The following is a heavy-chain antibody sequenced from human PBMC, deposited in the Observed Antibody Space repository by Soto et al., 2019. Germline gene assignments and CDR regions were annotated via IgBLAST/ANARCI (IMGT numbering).Heavy chain of an antibody. Sequence: QVQLQESGPGLVKPSQTLSLTCTVSGGSISSGGYYWSWIRQQPGKGLGWIGYIYYSGSTYYNPSLQSLVTISVDTSKNQFSLKLSSVTAAATAVYYCARAAHYSSPFRWFDPWGQGTLVTVSS. D-gene: IGHD6-13*01. V-gene: IGHV4-31*01. CDR1: GGSISSGGYY. CDR2: IYYSGST. CDR3: ARAAHYSSPFRWFDP. J-gene: IGHJ5*02.